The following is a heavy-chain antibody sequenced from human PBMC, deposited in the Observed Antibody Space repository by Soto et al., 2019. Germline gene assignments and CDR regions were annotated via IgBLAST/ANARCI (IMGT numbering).Heavy chain of an antibody. J-gene: IGHJ4*02. CDR2: MWFDGKHQ. Sequence: PGGSLRLSCAASGFTFSNYGMHWVRQAPGKGLEWVAVMWFDGKHQYYADSVKGRCTISRDNSKNTLYLQMNSLRADDTALYYCARWTYYDSSGYYYVFDYWGQGTLVTVSS. V-gene: IGHV3-33*01. D-gene: IGHD3-22*01. CDR1: GFTFSNYG. CDR3: ARWTYYDSSGYYYVFDY.